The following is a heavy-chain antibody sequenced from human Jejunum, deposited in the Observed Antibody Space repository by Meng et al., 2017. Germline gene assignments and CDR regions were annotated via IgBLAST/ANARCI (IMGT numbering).Heavy chain of an antibody. V-gene: IGHV3-15*01. J-gene: IGHJ4*02. D-gene: IGHD4-11*01. CDR3: GDLGTTFIPY. CDR1: GFTFSSAW. CDR2: IKSKTAGGTT. Sequence: GESLTISCAASGFTFSSAWMSWVRQAPGKGLEWVGRIKSKTAGGTTDYAAPVKGRFTISRDDSKNTLYLQMNSLTTEDTAMYYCGDLGTTFIPYWGQGTLVTVSS.